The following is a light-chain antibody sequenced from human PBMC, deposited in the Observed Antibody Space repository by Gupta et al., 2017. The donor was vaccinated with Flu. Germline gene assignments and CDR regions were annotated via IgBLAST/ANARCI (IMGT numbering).Light chain of an antibody. CDR3: SSYAGGNTFV. CDR1: SSDVGRYNF. Sequence: SVTISCTGASSDVGRYNFVSWYQEPPDKAPKLIIYEVTKRPSGVPDRFSGSKSGNTASLTVSGLQAEDEADYYCSSYAGGNTFVFGTGTRVTVL. CDR2: EVT. V-gene: IGLV2-8*01. J-gene: IGLJ1*01.